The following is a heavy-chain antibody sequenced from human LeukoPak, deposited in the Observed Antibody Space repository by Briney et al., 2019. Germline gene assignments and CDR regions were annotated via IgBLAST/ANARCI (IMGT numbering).Heavy chain of an antibody. Sequence: GASVTVSCKASGYTFTGYYMHWVRQAPGQGLEWMGWINPKSGGTNYLQKFQGRVTMTRDTSISTAYMGLSRLRSDDTAVYYCARATAENDYWGQGTLVTVSS. V-gene: IGHV1-2*02. J-gene: IGHJ4*02. CDR2: INPKSGGT. D-gene: IGHD1-14*01. CDR1: GYTFTGYY. CDR3: ARATAENDY.